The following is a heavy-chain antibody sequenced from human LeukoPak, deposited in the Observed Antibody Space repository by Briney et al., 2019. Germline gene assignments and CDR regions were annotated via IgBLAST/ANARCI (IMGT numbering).Heavy chain of an antibody. CDR2: MNPNSGNT. CDR3: ARLTDGYSYVQDAFDI. J-gene: IGHJ3*02. CDR1: GYTFTSYD. D-gene: IGHD5-18*01. Sequence: ASVKVSCKASGYTFTSYDINWVRQATGQGLEWMGWMNPNSGNTGYAQKFQGRVTITRNTSISTAYMELSSLRSEDTAVYYCARLTDGYSYVQDAFDIWGQGTMVTVSS. V-gene: IGHV1-8*03.